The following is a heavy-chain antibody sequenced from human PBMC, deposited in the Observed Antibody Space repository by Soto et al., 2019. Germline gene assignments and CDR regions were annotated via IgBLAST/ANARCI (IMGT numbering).Heavy chain of an antibody. J-gene: IGHJ4*02. Sequence: AASVKVSCKASGYTFTSYGISWVRQAPGQGLEWMGWISAYNGNTNYAQKFQGRVTMTTDTSTSTASMELRSLRSDDTAVYYCARDPNYLYSSGWYYFDYWGQGTLVTVSS. D-gene: IGHD6-19*01. CDR1: GYTFTSYG. V-gene: IGHV1-18*01. CDR2: ISAYNGNT. CDR3: ARDPNYLYSSGWYYFDY.